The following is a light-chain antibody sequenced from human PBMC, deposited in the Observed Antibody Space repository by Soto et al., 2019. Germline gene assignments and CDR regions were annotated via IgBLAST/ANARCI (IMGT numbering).Light chain of an antibody. CDR2: GAS. CDR1: QSVSSSY. CDR3: QQYGSSPWT. Sequence: EIVLTQSPGTLSLSPGERATLSCMASQSVSSSYLAWYQQKPGQAPRLLIYGASSRATGIPDRFSGSGSGTEFTPTISRLEPEDFAVSYCQQYGSSPWTFGQGTKVEIK. J-gene: IGKJ1*01. V-gene: IGKV3-20*01.